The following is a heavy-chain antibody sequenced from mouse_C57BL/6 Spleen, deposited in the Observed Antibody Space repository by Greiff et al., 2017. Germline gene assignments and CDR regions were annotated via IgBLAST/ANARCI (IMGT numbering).Heavy chain of an antibody. CDR2: IYPGSGST. D-gene: IGHD1-1*01. Sequence: VQLQQPGAELVKPGASVKMSCKASGYTFTSYWITWVKQRPGQGLEWIGDIYPGSGSTFYNEKFKSKATLTVDTSSSTAYMQLSSLTSEDSAVYYGARGKYYGNSYDYYAMDYWGQGTSVTVSS. CDR1: GYTFTSYW. V-gene: IGHV1-55*01. J-gene: IGHJ4*01. CDR3: ARGKYYGNSYDYYAMDY.